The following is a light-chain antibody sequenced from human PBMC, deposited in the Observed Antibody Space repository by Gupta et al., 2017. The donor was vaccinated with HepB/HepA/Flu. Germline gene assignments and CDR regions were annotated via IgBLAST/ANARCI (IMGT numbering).Light chain of an antibody. Sequence: QLVLTQSPSASASLGASVKLTCTLNRGHSSYALAWHQQQPEKGPRHLMKLNRDDSRSKGDGIPDRGSGNGSAAAQFHNRSGIEGEEASYYDCQNKGHSYHWVVGGGNKLTFL. CDR3: QNKGHSYHWV. V-gene: IGLV4-69*01. CDR2: LNRDDSR. CDR1: RGHSSYA. J-gene: IGLJ3*02.